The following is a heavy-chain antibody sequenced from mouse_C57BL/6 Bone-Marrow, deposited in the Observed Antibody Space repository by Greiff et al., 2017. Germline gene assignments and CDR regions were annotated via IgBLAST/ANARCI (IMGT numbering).Heavy chain of an antibody. Sequence: EVKVEESGGGLVKPGGSLKLSCAASGFTFSSYTMSWVRQTPEKRLEWVATISGGGGNTYYPDSVKGRFTISRDNAKNTLYLQMSSLRSEDTALYCWARLWLRRGFAYWGQGTLVTVSA. V-gene: IGHV5-9*01. D-gene: IGHD2-2*01. CDR1: GFTFSSYT. CDR2: ISGGGGNT. J-gene: IGHJ3*01. CDR3: ARLWLRRGFAY.